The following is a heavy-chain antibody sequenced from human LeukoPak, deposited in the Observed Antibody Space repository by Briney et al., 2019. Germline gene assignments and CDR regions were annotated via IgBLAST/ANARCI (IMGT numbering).Heavy chain of an antibody. D-gene: IGHD1-26*01. Sequence: GSLRLSCAASGFPFSSYSMNWVRQAPGKGLEWVSSISSSSSYIYYADSVKGRFTISRDNAKNSLYLQMNSLRAEDTAVYYCARGILVGATITWGQGTLVTASS. V-gene: IGHV3-21*01. CDR2: ISSSSSYI. J-gene: IGHJ5*02. CDR1: GFPFSSYS. CDR3: ARGILVGATIT.